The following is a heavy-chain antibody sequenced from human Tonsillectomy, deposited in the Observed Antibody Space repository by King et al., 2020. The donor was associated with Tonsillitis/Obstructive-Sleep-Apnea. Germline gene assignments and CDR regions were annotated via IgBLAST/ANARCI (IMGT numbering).Heavy chain of an antibody. CDR1: GGSISSYY. CDR2: IYYSGST. D-gene: IGHD5-18*01. Sequence: QLQESGPGLVKPSETLSLTCTVSGGSISSYYWSWIRQPPGKGLEWIGYIYYSGSTNYNPSLKSRVTISVDTSKNQFSLKLSSVTAADTAVYYCARDGTAMDMGLAYWGQGTLVTVSS. V-gene: IGHV4-59*01. J-gene: IGHJ4*02. CDR3: ARDGTAMDMGLAY.